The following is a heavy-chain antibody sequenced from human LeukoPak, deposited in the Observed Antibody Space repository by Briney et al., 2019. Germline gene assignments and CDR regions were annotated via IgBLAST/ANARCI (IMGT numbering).Heavy chain of an antibody. Sequence: GGSLRLSCAASGFPFNRNWMHWVRQAPGKGLVWVSRIKGDATYANYADSVKGRFTTSRDNAKNTVYLQMNSLRVEDTAVYYCARDNDFWSLDYWGQGILVTVSS. V-gene: IGHV3-74*01. J-gene: IGHJ4*02. CDR1: GFPFNRNW. CDR2: IKGDATYA. D-gene: IGHD3-3*01. CDR3: ARDNDFWSLDY.